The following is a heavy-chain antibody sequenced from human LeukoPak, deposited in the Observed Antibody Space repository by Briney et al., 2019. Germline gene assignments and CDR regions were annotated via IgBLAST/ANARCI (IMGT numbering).Heavy chain of an antibody. J-gene: IGHJ5*02. CDR1: GFTFSSYW. V-gene: IGHV3-7*01. CDR3: ARVGSWGSSQARFDP. D-gene: IGHD6-13*01. Sequence: GGSLRLSCAASGFTFSSYWMSWVRQAPGKGLEWVANIKQDGSEKYYVDSVKGRFTISRDNAKNSLYLQMNSLRAEDTAVYYCARVGSWGSSQARFDPWGQGTLVTVSS. CDR2: IKQDGSEK.